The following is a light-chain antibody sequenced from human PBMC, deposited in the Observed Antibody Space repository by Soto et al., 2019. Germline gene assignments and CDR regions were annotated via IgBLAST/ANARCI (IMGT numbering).Light chain of an antibody. CDR3: QQYYSSPHT. CDR1: QSVLYNSNNKNY. CDR2: WAS. J-gene: IGKJ2*01. Sequence: IVMTQSPDSLAVSLGERATINCKSSQSVLYNSNNKNYLAWYQQKPGQPPKLLIYWASTRDSGVPDRFSGSGSGTDFTLTIWSLQTEDVAVYYCQQYYSSPHTFGQGTKLEIK. V-gene: IGKV4-1*01.